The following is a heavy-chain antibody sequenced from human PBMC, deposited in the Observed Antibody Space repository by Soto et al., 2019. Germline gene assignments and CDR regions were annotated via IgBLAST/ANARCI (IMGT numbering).Heavy chain of an antibody. Sequence: GGSLRLSCAVSGFTVSSNHMSWVRQAPGKGLEWVSIIDSGGRTYYADSVMGRFTISRDNSKNTLYLEMNSLRAEDTAVYYCARDGIGGTTFRGYLDYWGQGNLVTVSS. J-gene: IGHJ4*02. V-gene: IGHV3-53*01. CDR1: GFTVSSNH. D-gene: IGHD2-15*01. CDR3: ARDGIGGTTFRGYLDY. CDR2: IDSGGRT.